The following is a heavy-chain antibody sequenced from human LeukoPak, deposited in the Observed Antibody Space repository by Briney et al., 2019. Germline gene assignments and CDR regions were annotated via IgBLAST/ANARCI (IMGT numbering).Heavy chain of an antibody. CDR2: ISYDGSNK. CDR1: GFTFSSYG. D-gene: IGHD2-2*01. J-gene: IGHJ6*02. V-gene: IGHV3-30*18. Sequence: PGGSLRLSCAAPGFTFSSYGMHWVRQAPGKGLEWVAVISYDGSNKYYADSVKGRFTISRDNSKNTLYLQMNSLRAEDTAVYYCAKDQVYVVSAAIYYYYGMDVWGQGTTVTVSS. CDR3: AKDQVYVVSAAIYYYYGMDV.